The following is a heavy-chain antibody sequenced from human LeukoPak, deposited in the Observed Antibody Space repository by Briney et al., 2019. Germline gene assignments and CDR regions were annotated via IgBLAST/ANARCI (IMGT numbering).Heavy chain of an antibody. CDR3: AKGSQYNILTGFIVGAMDDFDH. Sequence: PGGSLRLSCAASGFTFDDYGMSWVRQAPGKGLEWVSGISWNGGSTGYADSVKGRFTISRDNAKNSLYLQMNSLRAEDTAVYYCAKGSQYNILTGFIVGAMDDFDHWGQGTLVTVSS. CDR2: ISWNGGST. CDR1: GFTFDDYG. D-gene: IGHD3-9*01. J-gene: IGHJ4*02. V-gene: IGHV3-20*04.